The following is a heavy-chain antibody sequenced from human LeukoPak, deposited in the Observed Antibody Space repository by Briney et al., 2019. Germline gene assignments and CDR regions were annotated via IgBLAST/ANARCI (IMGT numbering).Heavy chain of an antibody. J-gene: IGHJ4*02. CDR3: ARGLRGFDY. V-gene: IGHV2-70*11. CDR2: IDWDDGK. Sequence: SGPALVKPTQTLTLTCTFSGFSLSTSGMCVSWIRQPPGKALEWLARIDWDDGKYYSTSLKTRLTTSKDTSKNQVVLTMTNMDPVDTATYYCARGLRGFDYWGQGTLVTVSS. CDR1: GFSLSTSGMC. D-gene: IGHD4-17*01.